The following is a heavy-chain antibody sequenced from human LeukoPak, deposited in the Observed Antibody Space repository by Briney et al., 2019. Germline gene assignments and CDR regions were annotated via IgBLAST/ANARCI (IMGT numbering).Heavy chain of an antibody. D-gene: IGHD6-19*01. CDR1: GYSFHNYG. J-gene: IGHJ4*02. Sequence: ASVKVSCKASGYSFHNYGINWVRRAPGEGFEWMGGISAYNGNRNYAQKLQGRVTMTTDTSTSTVFMELRSLTSDDTAVYFCARAPGIAVAGTLDYWGQGTLVTVSS. CDR2: ISAYNGNR. V-gene: IGHV1-18*01. CDR3: ARAPGIAVAGTLDY.